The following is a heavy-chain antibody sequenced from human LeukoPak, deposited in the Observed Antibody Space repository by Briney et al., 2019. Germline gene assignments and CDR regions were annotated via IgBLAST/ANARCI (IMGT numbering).Heavy chain of an antibody. V-gene: IGHV3-48*03. Sequence: GGSLRLSCAASGFTFSSYEMNRVRQAPGKGLEWVSYISSSGSTIYYADSVKGRFTISRDNAKNSLYLQMNSLRAEDTAVYYCARTAFDDSRWGQGTLVTVSS. CDR1: GFTFSSYE. CDR2: ISSSGSTI. J-gene: IGHJ4*02. CDR3: ARTAFDDSR. D-gene: IGHD3-16*01.